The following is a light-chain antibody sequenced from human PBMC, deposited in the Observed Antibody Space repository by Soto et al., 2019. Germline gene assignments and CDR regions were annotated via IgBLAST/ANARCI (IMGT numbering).Light chain of an antibody. CDR2: DAS. V-gene: IGKV3-11*01. CDR3: QQRSNWPRMIT. J-gene: IGKJ5*01. Sequence: EIVLTQSPGTLSLSPGERATLSCWASKSVSSTYLAWYQQKPGQAPRLLIYDASNRATGIPARLSGSGSGKDFTLTISSLETEDFAVYYCQQRSNWPRMITFGQGTRLEIK. CDR1: KSVSSTY.